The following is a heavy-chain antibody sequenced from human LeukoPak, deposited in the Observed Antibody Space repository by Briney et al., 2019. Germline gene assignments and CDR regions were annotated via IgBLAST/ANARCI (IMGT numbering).Heavy chain of an antibody. CDR2: INPNSGDT. CDR3: ARARGSYSFDY. J-gene: IGHJ4*02. V-gene: IGHV1-2*02. CDR1: GGTFSSYA. D-gene: IGHD1-26*01. Sequence: ASVKVSCKASGGTFSSYAISWVRQAPGQGLEWMGWINPNSGDTNYAQKFQGRVTMTRDTSISTAYMELSGLRSDDTAVYYCARARGSYSFDYWGQGTLVTVSS.